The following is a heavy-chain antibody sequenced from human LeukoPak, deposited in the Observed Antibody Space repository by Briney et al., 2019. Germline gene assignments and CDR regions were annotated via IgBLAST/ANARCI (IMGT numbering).Heavy chain of an antibody. D-gene: IGHD4-11*01. CDR2: MKEDGREK. J-gene: IGHJ4*02. V-gene: IGHV3-7*01. CDR3: ARDRGYSNFDY. CDR1: GFTFSNYW. Sequence: PGGSLRLSCAASGFTFSNYWMSWVRQAPGKGLEGVANMKEDGREKKYVDSVKGRFTISRDNAQDSLYLQMNSLRAEDTAVYYCARDRGYSNFDYWGQGTLVTVSS.